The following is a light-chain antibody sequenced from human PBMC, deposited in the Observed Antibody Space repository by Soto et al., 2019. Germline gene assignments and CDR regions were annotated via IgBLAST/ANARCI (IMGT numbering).Light chain of an antibody. CDR2: GAS. J-gene: IGKJ1*01. CDR1: QSVGSN. Sequence: EIVMTQSPATLSVSPGEGATLSCRASQSVGSNLAWYQQKPGQAPRLLIYGASTRATGVAARFRGSGSGTEFTLTISSLQSEDFAVYYCQQYNNWPRTFGQGTKVDIK. V-gene: IGKV3-15*01. CDR3: QQYNNWPRT.